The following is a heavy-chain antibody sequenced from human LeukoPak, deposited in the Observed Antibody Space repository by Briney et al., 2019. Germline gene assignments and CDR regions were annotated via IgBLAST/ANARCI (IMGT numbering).Heavy chain of an antibody. Sequence: GGSLTHSCATSGFTFSSYVVSGVGQAPGKGLEWVSGIGASGGSTYYADSVKGRFTISRDNSKNTLYLQMHSLRTEDTAVYYCAKAEGYDILPGLEYWGQGELFTVSS. D-gene: IGHD3-9*01. CDR1: GFTFSSYV. V-gene: IGHV3-23*01. J-gene: IGHJ4*02. CDR2: IGASGGST. CDR3: AKAEGYDILPGLEY.